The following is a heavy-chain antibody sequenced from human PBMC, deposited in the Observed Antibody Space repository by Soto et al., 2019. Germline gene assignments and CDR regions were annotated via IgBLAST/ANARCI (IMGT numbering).Heavy chain of an antibody. V-gene: IGHV3-21*01. D-gene: IGHD3-3*01. CDR2: ISSSSSYI. CDR1: GFTFSSYS. Sequence: PGGSLRLSCAASGFTFSSYSMSWVRQAPGKGLEWVSSISSSSSYIYYADSVKGRFTISRDNAKNSLYLQMNSLRAEDTAVYYCARNRALWSGYLNAYYYYYGMDVWGQGTTVTVS. J-gene: IGHJ6*02. CDR3: ARNRALWSGYLNAYYYYYGMDV.